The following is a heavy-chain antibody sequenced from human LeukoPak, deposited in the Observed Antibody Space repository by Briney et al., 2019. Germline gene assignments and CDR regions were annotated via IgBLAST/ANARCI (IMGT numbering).Heavy chain of an antibody. CDR2: VSGDGDTK. V-gene: IGHV3-23*01. CDR3: VKGGQEMATDPAGFLDS. Sequence: PGRSLRLSCVASGFVFNKFAMAWVRQAPGQGLEWVATVSGDGDTKYSADSVRGRFTLSRENSKTTLYLQMKSLRAEDTAIYYCVKGGQEMATDPAGFLDSWGQGTLVTVSS. CDR1: GFVFNKFA. J-gene: IGHJ4*02. D-gene: IGHD5-24*01.